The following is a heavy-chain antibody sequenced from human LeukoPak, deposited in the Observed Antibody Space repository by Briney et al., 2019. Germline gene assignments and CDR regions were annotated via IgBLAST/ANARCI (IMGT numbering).Heavy chain of an antibody. V-gene: IGHV4-59*01. CDR3: ARMTEWYSSGWYFWFDP. D-gene: IGHD6-19*01. CDR2: IYYSGST. CDR1: GGSISSYY. J-gene: IGHJ5*02. Sequence: SETLSLTCTVSGGSISSYYWSWIRQPPGKGLEWMGYIYYSGSTNYNPSLKSRVTISVDTSKNQFSLKLSSVTAADTAVYYCARMTEWYSSGWYFWFDPWGQGTLVTVSS.